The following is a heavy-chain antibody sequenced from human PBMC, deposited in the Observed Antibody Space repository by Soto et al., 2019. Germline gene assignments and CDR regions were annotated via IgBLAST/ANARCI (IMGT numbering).Heavy chain of an antibody. CDR2: ISAHNGNT. Sequence: QVHLVQSGAEVKKPGASVKVSCKASGYTFTSYGITWVRQAPGQGLEWMGWISAHNGNTDYAQKLQGRVIVTRDTSPSTASMELRTLRSDDTAVYYCARGRYGDYWGQRALVTVSS. J-gene: IGHJ4*02. D-gene: IGHD1-1*01. CDR3: ARGRYGDY. V-gene: IGHV1-18*01. CDR1: GYTFTSYG.